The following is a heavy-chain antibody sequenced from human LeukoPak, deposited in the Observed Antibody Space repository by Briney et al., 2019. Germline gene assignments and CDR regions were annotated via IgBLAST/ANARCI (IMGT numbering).Heavy chain of an antibody. CDR3: AKATGTLGN. J-gene: IGHJ4*02. Sequence: GGTLRLSCAASGFTFSSYGMTWGRQAPGKGLEWVSTISASGGNTYYADSVKGRFTISRDNSKNTLYLQMNSLTAEDTAIYYCAKATGTLGNWGQGTLVTVSS. D-gene: IGHD1-1*01. CDR1: GFTFSSYG. V-gene: IGHV3-23*01. CDR2: ISASGGNT.